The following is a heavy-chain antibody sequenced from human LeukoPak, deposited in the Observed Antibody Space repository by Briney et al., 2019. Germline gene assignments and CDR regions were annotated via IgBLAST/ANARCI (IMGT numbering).Heavy chain of an antibody. D-gene: IGHD3-10*01. J-gene: IGHJ4*02. V-gene: IGHV3-30-3*01. CDR2: ISFDGNNK. CDR1: GFTFSNYA. CDR3: ANLRFGITMVRGVIGPFDY. Sequence: EAGGSLRLSCVASGFTFSNYAVHWVRQAPGKGLEWVAVISFDGNNKYYTDSVKGRFTISRDNSKNTLYLQMNSLRAEDTAVYYCANLRFGITMVRGVIGPFDYWGQGTLVTVSS.